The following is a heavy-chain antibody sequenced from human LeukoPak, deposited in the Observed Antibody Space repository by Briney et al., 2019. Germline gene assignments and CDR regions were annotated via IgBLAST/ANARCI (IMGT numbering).Heavy chain of an antibody. CDR2: IKQDGSEK. D-gene: IGHD3-22*01. Sequence: GGSLRLSCAASGFTFSSYWMSWVRQAPGKGLEWVANIKQDGSEKYYVDSVKGRFVISRDNAKNSLFLQMNSLRAEDTAVYYCASDPARDYYDSSGYFRWVDYWGQGTLVTVSS. J-gene: IGHJ4*02. V-gene: IGHV3-7*03. CDR3: ASDPARDYYDSSGYFRWVDY. CDR1: GFTFSSYW.